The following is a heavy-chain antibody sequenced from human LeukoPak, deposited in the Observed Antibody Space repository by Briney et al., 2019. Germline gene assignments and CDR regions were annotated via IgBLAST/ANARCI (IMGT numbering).Heavy chain of an antibody. V-gene: IGHV3-74*01. Sequence: GGSLRLSCAASGFTFSAYDMKWVRQAPGKGLVWVSRIKSDGSTNYADSVKGRFTISRDNANNTLSLQMNSLRPEDTGVYYCARAPSEIGGYYPEYFRHWGQGTLVTVSS. CDR3: ARAPSEIGGYYPEYFRH. J-gene: IGHJ1*01. CDR2: IKSDGST. D-gene: IGHD3-22*01. CDR1: GFTFSAYD.